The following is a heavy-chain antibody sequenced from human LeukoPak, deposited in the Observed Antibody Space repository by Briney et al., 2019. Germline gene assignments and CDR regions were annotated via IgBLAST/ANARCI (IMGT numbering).Heavy chain of an antibody. V-gene: IGHV3-23*01. CDR3: AKDFGRNLGGPGS. J-gene: IGHJ5*02. CDR1: GFTFITYT. Sequence: GGSLRLSCAASGFTFITYTMAWVRQAPGGGLEWVSGISGHGGPYYADSVRGRFAISRDNSKSTLYLEMNSLRVEDTAVYYCAKDFGRNLGGPGSWGRGTLAIVSS. CDR2: ISGHGGP. D-gene: IGHD1-14*01.